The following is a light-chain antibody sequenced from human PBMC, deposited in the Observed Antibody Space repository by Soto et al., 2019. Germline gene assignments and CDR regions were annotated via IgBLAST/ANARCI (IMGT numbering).Light chain of an antibody. CDR1: SSNIGSNR. Sequence: QSVFTQPPSVSAAPGQKVTISCSGSSSNIGSNRVSWYQQFPGTAPQLLIYDNNKRPSGISDRFSGSKSGTSATLGITGLQTGDEADYYCGTWDSSLRGVFGGGTKLTVL. CDR2: DNN. J-gene: IGLJ2*01. CDR3: GTWDSSLRGV. V-gene: IGLV1-51*01.